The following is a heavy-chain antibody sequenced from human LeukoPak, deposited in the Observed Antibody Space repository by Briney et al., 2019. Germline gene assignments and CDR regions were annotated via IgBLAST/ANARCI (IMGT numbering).Heavy chain of an antibody. J-gene: IGHJ5*02. V-gene: IGHV1-2*02. D-gene: IGHD2-15*01. Sequence: ASVKVSCKASGYTFTGYYMHWVRQAPGQGLEWMGRINPNSGGTNYAQKFQGRVTMTRDTSISTAYMELSRLRSDDTAVYYCAREKISCSGGSCYDPWGQGTLVTVSS. CDR3: AREKISCSGGSCYDP. CDR2: INPNSGGT. CDR1: GYTFTGYY.